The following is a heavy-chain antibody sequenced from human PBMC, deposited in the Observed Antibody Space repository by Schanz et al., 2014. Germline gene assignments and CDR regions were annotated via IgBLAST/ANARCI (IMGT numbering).Heavy chain of an antibody. J-gene: IGHJ4*02. Sequence: EVQLVESGGGLVQPGESLRLSCAASGFSFSNYWMSWVRQAPGKGLEWVANIKQDGSEKYYVDSVKGRFTISRDNSNNTLYLQMKSLTAEDTAVYYCARGVRIDYWGQGTLVTVSS. CDR1: GFSFSNYW. D-gene: IGHD3-3*01. V-gene: IGHV3-7*02. CDR3: ARGVRIDY. CDR2: IKQDGSEK.